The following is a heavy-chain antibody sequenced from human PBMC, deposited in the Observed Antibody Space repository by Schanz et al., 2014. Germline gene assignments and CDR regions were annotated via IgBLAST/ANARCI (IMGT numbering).Heavy chain of an antibody. CDR3: TRDRAYHSFDY. D-gene: IGHD1-26*01. CDR1: GFTFSSYS. V-gene: IGHV3-21*01. CDR2: ISTGRYL. Sequence: EVQLVESGGGLVEPGGSLGLSCAASGFTFSSYSLAWVRQAPGKGLEWVSFISTGRYLYYADSVKGRFTISRDNARNSLYLQMTSLRAEDTALYYCTRDRAYHSFDYWGQGTLVTVSS. J-gene: IGHJ4*02.